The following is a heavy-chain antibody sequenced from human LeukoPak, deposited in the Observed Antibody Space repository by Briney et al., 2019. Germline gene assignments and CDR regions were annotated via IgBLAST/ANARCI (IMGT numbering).Heavy chain of an antibody. V-gene: IGHV3-30*18. D-gene: IGHD1-26*01. J-gene: IGHJ4*02. CDR3: AKPSGSGVDY. Sequence: GGSLRLSCAASGFTLNTYGKHGAPQAPGKALEWVAVISYDGSNNYYADSVKGRFTISRDNAKNTLYLQMNSLRLEDMAVYYCAKPSGSGVDYWGRGTRVTVSS. CDR1: GFTLNTYG. CDR2: ISYDGSNN.